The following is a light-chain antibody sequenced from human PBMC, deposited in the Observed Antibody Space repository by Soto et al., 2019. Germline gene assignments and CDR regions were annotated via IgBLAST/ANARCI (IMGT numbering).Light chain of an antibody. Sequence: DIQMTQSPSSLSASVGDRVTITRQASQGIRKYLSWYQQEPGKAPKLLIYGASNLEPGVPSRFSGSGSGTDFTFTISSLRPEDIATYYCQQYANVPYTFGRGTKLEIK. V-gene: IGKV1-33*01. CDR1: QGIRKY. CDR2: GAS. J-gene: IGKJ2*01. CDR3: QQYANVPYT.